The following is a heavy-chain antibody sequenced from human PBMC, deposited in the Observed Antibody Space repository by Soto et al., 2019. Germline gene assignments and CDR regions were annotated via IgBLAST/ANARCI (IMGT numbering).Heavy chain of an antibody. CDR3: ASNSYGYTLYVY. CDR2: IYYSGST. V-gene: IGHV4-30-4*01. CDR1: GGSISSGDYY. J-gene: IGHJ4*02. D-gene: IGHD5-18*01. Sequence: PSETLSLTCTVSGGSISSGDYYWSWIRQPPGKGLEWIGYIYYSGSTYYNPSLKSRVTISVDTSKNQFSLKLSSVTAADTAVYYCASNSYGYTLYVYWGQGTLVTVSS.